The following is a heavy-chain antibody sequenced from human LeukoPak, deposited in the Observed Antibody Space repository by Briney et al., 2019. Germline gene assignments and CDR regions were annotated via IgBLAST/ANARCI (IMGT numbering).Heavy chain of an antibody. CDR1: GYTLTELS. CDR3: ATGVDSGSYLFDY. J-gene: IGHJ4*02. Sequence: ASVKVSCKVSGYTLTELSMHWVRQAPGKGLEWMGGFDPEDGETIYAQKFQGRVTMTEDTSTDTAYMELSSLRSEDTAVYYCATGVDSGSYLFDYWGQGTLATVSS. CDR2: FDPEDGET. D-gene: IGHD1-26*01. V-gene: IGHV1-24*01.